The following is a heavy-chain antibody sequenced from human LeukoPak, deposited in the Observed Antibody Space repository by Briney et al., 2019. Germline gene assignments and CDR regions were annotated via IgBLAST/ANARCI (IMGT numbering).Heavy chain of an antibody. J-gene: IGHJ5*02. V-gene: IGHV1-69*13. D-gene: IGHD6-13*01. CDR3: ARIGYSSSDNWFDP. Sequence: GASVKVSCKASGGTFSSYAISWVRQAPGQGLEWMGGIIPIFGTANYAQKFQGRVTITADESTSTAYMELSSLRSEDTAVYYCARIGYSSSDNWFDPWGQGTLVTVSS. CDR2: IIPIFGTA. CDR1: GGTFSSYA.